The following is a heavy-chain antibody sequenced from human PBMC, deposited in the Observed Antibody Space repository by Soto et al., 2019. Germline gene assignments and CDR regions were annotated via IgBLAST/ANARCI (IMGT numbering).Heavy chain of an antibody. J-gene: IGHJ3*02. CDR3: ASPYCGGDCYNDAFDI. D-gene: IGHD2-21*02. V-gene: IGHV5-10-1*01. CDR1: GYSFTSYW. CDR2: IDPSDSYT. Sequence: LGESLKISCKGSGYSFTSYWISWVRQMPGKGLEWMGRIDPSDSYTNYSPSFQGHVTISADKSISTAYLQWSSLKASDTAVYYCASPYCGGDCYNDAFDIWGQGTMVTVSS.